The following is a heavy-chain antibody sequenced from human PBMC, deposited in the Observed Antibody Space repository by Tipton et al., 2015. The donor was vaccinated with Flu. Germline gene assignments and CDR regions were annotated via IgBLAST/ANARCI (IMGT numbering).Heavy chain of an antibody. D-gene: IGHD2-2*01. CDR3: ARGDCSSTSCLDY. V-gene: IGHV4-59*01. J-gene: IGHJ4*02. CDR1: GVSISSYY. CDR2: IYYSGST. Sequence: LRLSCTVSGVSISSYYWSWIRQPPGKGLEWIGYIYYSGSTNYNPSLKSRVTISVDTSKNQFSLKLSPVTAADTAVYYCARGDCSSTSCLDYWGQGTLVTVSS.